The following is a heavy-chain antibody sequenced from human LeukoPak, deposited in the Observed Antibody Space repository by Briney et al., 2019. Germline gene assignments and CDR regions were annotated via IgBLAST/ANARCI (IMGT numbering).Heavy chain of an antibody. CDR1: GFTFSDYW. D-gene: IGHD2-15*01. CDR3: ARISCSRSSCYGVYDY. V-gene: IGHV3-7*01. J-gene: IGHJ4*02. Sequence: GGSLRLSCAASGFTFSDYWMTWVRQAPGKGLEWVANIRQDGSEKYHVDSVKGRFTISRDNAKNSVYLQMNSLRAEDTAVYYCARISCSRSSCYGVYDYWGQGTLVTASS. CDR2: IRQDGSEK.